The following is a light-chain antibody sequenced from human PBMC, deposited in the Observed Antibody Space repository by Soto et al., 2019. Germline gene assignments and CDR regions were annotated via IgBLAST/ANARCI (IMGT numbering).Light chain of an antibody. J-gene: IGKJ1*01. CDR2: DAS. V-gene: IGKV1-5*01. Sequence: DIQRTESPSTLYSSVVDTVTVTCRASQSVSGWLAWYQQKPGEAPKLLIYDASALPRGVPSRFSGSGSGTEFTLTITNLQPDDFATFYCQQYSTFPRTFGQGTKVDI. CDR1: QSVSGW. CDR3: QQYSTFPRT.